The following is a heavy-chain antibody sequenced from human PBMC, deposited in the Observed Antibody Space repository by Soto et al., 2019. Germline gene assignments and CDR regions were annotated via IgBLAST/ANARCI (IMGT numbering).Heavy chain of an antibody. CDR3: ARDRSSGAEYFQH. CDR1: GFTVSSNY. D-gene: IGHD6-19*01. Sequence: VQLVESGGGLVQPGGSLRLSCAASGFTVSSNYMSWVRQAPGKGLEWVSVIYSGGSTYYADSVKGRFTISRDNSKNTLYLQMNSLRAEDTAVYYCARDRSSGAEYFQHWGQGTLVTVSS. CDR2: IYSGGST. V-gene: IGHV3-66*01. J-gene: IGHJ1*01.